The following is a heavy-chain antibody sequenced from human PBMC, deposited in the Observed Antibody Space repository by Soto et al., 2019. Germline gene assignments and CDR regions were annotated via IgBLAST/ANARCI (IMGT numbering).Heavy chain of an antibody. V-gene: IGHV3-30*18. CDR2: ISSDGSKK. CDR3: AKTGYYGMDV. J-gene: IGHJ6*02. Sequence: QVQLVESGGGMVQPGMSLRLSCAASGFTFSSYGMHWVRQAPGKGLEWVAVISSDGSKKYHADSVKGRLTISRDNSKDTLYLQMRSLRTEDTAVYYCAKTGYYGMDVWGQGTTVTVSS. CDR1: GFTFSSYG.